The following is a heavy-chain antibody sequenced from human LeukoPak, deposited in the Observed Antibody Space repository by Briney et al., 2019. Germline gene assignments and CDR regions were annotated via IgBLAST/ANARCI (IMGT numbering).Heavy chain of an antibody. CDR1: GGSFSGYY. D-gene: IGHD6-13*01. V-gene: IGHV4-34*01. Sequence: SETLSLTCAVYGGSFSGYYWSWIRQPPGKGLEWIGEINHSGSTNYNPSLKSRFTISVDTSKNQFSLKLSSVTAADTAVYYCARNQYSSSWYVDWGQGTLVTVSS. J-gene: IGHJ4*02. CDR3: ARNQYSSSWYVD. CDR2: INHSGST.